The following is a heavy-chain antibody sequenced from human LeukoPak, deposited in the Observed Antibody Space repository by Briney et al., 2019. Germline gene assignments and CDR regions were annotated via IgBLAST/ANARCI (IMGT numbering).Heavy chain of an antibody. V-gene: IGHV3-48*03. CDR2: ISGSGRTI. D-gene: IGHD6-13*01. J-gene: IGHJ4*02. Sequence: PGGSLRLSCAASGFTFSSYEMIWVRQAPGKGLECVSYISGSGRTIYYADSVKGRFTISRDNAKNSLYLQMNSLRAEDTAVYYCAGTRYSSSWHMRGPSYTFDYWGQGTLVTVSS. CDR3: AGTRYSSSWHMRGPSYTFDY. CDR1: GFTFSSYE.